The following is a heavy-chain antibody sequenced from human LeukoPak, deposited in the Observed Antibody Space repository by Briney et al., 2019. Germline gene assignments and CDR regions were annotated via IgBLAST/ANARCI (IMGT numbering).Heavy chain of an antibody. CDR2: INWNGGST. CDR1: GFTFSRCS. Sequence: GESLRLSCAASGFTFSRCSMNWVRQAPGKGLEWVSGINWNGGSTGYADSVKGRFTISRDNAKNSLYLQMNSLRAEDTALYYCARDKGQDYYYDSSGYLLGAFDIWGQGTMVTVSS. J-gene: IGHJ3*02. CDR3: ARDKGQDYYYDSSGYLLGAFDI. V-gene: IGHV3-20*04. D-gene: IGHD3-22*01.